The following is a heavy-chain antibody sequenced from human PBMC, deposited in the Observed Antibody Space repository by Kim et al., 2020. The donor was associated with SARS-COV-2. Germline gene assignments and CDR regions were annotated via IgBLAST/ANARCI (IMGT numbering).Heavy chain of an antibody. Sequence: GNAQKFQGRVTMTRNTSIRTAYMELSSLRSEDTAMYYCARGPVWTGYYYYFDYWGQGTLVTVSS. D-gene: IGHD3-3*01. V-gene: IGHV1-8*01. J-gene: IGHJ4*02. CDR3: ARGPVWTGYYYYFDY.